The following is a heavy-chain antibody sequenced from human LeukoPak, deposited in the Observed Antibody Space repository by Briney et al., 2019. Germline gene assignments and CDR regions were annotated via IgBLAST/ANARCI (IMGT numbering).Heavy chain of an antibody. D-gene: IGHD2-2*01. V-gene: IGHV1-2*02. CDR3: ASRYCSSTSCYDIGFDP. CDR1: GYTFTGYY. Sequence: GASVKVSCKASGYTFTGYYMHWVRQAPGQGLEWMGWINPNSGGTNYAQKFQGRVTMTRDTSISTAYMELSRLRSDDTAVYCCASRYCSSTSCYDIGFDPWGQGTLVTVSS. J-gene: IGHJ5*02. CDR2: INPNSGGT.